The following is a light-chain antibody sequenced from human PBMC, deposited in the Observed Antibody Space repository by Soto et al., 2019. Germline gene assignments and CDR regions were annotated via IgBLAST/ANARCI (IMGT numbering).Light chain of an antibody. J-gene: IGLJ1*01. CDR3: ATWDDSLNGFYV. CDR1: TSNIGSNY. V-gene: IGLV1-47*01. CDR2: RNN. Sequence: QSVLTRPPSASGTPGQGVTISCSGSTSNIGSNYVYWYQQLPGTAPKLLIYRNNQRPSGVPDRFSGSKSGTSASLAISGLRSDDEADYFCATWDDSLNGFYVFGTGTKLTVL.